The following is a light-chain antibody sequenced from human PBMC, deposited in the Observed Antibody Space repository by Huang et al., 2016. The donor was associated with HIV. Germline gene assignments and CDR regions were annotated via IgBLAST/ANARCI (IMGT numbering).Light chain of an antibody. J-gene: IGKJ1*01. CDR2: STC. CDR3: QQYYGTPT. CDR1: QAISNS. V-gene: IGKV1-NL1*01. Sequence: DIQMTQSPSPLSPSIGDRVTITCRESQAISNSLAWYQQKPGKAPKLLLHSTCSLENGVASRVSGSGSGADYTLTISSLQAEDFATYYCQQYYGTPTFGQGTRVEIK.